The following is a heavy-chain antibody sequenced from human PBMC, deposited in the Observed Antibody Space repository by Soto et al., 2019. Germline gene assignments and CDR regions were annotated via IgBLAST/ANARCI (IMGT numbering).Heavy chain of an antibody. CDR1: GFTFSSYG. D-gene: IGHD3-3*01. J-gene: IGHJ3*02. CDR2: ISYDGSNK. V-gene: IGHV3-30*18. Sequence: QVQLVESGGGVVQPGRSLRLSCAASGFTFSSYGMHWVRQAPGKGLEWVAIISYDGSNKYYADSVKGRFTISRDNSKNTLYLQMNSLRPEDTAVYYCAKDRLRDLEWLLNDAFDIWGQGTMVTVSS. CDR3: AKDRLRDLEWLLNDAFDI.